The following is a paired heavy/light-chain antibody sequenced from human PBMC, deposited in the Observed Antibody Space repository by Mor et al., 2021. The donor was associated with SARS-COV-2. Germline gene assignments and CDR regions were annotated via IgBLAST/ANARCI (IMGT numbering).Light chain of an antibody. CDR1: QGISSA. CDR3: QQFNSYPHGT. CDR2: DAS. J-gene: IGKJ2*01. Sequence: AIQLTQSPSSLSASVGDRVTITCRASQGISSALAWYQQKPGKAPKLLIYDASSLESGVPSRFSGSGSGTDFTLTISSLQPEDFATYYCQQFNSYPHGTFGQGTKLEIK. V-gene: IGKV1-13*02.
Heavy chain of an antibody. CDR1: GFTFDDYG. V-gene: IGHV3-20*04. D-gene: IGHD3-10*01. J-gene: IGHJ4*02. CDR2: INWNGGST. Sequence: EVQLVESGGGVVRPGGSLRLSCAASGFTFDDYGMSWVRQAPGKGLEWVSGINWNGGSTGYADSVKGRFTISRDNAKNSLYLQMNSLRAEDTALYYCARDSNEGFGELLSYFDYWGQGTLVTVSS. CDR3: ARDSNEGFGELLSYFDY.